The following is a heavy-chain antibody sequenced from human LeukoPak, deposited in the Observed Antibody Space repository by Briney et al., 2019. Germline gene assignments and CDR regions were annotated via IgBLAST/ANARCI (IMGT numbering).Heavy chain of an antibody. D-gene: IGHD2-15*01. CDR1: GYRFTNYW. Sequence: GESLKISCKGSGYRFTNYWIGWVRQMPGKGLEWMGIIYPGDSQTRYSPSFQGQVTISADKSISTAYLQWSSLKASDTAMYYCARRDIVVVVAAPTGAFDIWGQGTMVTVSS. CDR2: IYPGDSQT. J-gene: IGHJ3*02. CDR3: ARRDIVVVVAAPTGAFDI. V-gene: IGHV5-51*01.